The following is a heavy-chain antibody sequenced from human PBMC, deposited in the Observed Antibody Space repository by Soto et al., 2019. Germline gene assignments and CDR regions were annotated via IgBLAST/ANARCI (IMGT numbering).Heavy chain of an antibody. V-gene: IGHV1-69*02. CDR3: AGTPMEEEGAAGHDAFDI. J-gene: IGHJ3*02. Sequence: QVQLVQSGAEVKKPGSSVKLSCKASGGTFSSYTISWVRQAPGQGLEWMGRIIPILGIGNYAQKFQGRVTITADKSTSTAYMELSSLRSEDTAVYYCAGTPMEEEGAAGHDAFDIWGQGTMVTVSS. CDR1: GGTFSSYT. D-gene: IGHD6-13*01. CDR2: IIPILGIG.